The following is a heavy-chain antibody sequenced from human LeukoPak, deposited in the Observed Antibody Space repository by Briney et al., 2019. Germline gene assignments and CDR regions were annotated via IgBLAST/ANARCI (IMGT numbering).Heavy chain of an antibody. Sequence: GGSLRLSCAASGFTFSSYAMTWVRQAPGKGLEWVSGISGSGSNTYYADSVKGRFTISRDNSKNTLYLQMNGLRAEDTAVYYCAKYYYDSSGYVFDYWGQGTLVTVS. CDR2: ISGSGSNT. CDR3: AKYYYDSSGYVFDY. V-gene: IGHV3-23*01. CDR1: GFTFSSYA. J-gene: IGHJ4*02. D-gene: IGHD3-22*01.